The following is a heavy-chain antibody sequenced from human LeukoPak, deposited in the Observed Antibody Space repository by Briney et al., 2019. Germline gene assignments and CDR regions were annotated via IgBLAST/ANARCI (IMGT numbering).Heavy chain of an antibody. CDR1: GYTFTSYG. CDR3: ARVVWVLESSHTRRIDY. CDR2: ISPYNGNT. D-gene: IGHD4/OR15-4a*01. J-gene: IGHJ4*02. V-gene: IGHV1-18*01. Sequence: ASVKVSCKASGYTFTSYGISWARQAPGQGLEWMGWISPYNGNTNYAQKLQGRVTMTTDTATSTAYVELRSLRSDDTAVYYCARVVWVLESSHTRRIDYCGQATLVTVSS.